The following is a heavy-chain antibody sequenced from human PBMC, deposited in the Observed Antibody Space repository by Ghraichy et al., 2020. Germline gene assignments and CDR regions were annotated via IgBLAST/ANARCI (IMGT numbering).Heavy chain of an antibody. CDR2: INSDGTTT. J-gene: IGHJ4*02. Sequence: GGSLRLSCAASGFTFSTYWMHWVRQVPGEGLVWVARINSDGTTTNYADSVKGRFTISRDNAKNTLYLQMNSLRTEDTAVYYCTTAGNYLFDDWGRGTLVTVSS. CDR1: GFTFSTYW. V-gene: IGHV3-74*01. CDR3: TTAGNYLFDD. D-gene: IGHD4-11*01.